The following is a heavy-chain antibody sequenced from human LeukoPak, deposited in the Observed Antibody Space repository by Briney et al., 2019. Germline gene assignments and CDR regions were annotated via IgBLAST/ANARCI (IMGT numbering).Heavy chain of an antibody. CDR2: INAGNGNT. CDR3: ARARYETRIWPKSRYDYYHYMDV. Sequence: GASVKVSCKASGYIFTSYVIHWVRQAPGQRLEWMGWINAGNGNTKYSQEFQDRVTITRDTSASTAYMELSSLRSEDMAVYYCARARYETRIWPKSRYDYYHYMDVWGKGTTVTVSS. CDR1: GYIFTSYV. J-gene: IGHJ6*03. D-gene: IGHD3-3*01. V-gene: IGHV1-3*03.